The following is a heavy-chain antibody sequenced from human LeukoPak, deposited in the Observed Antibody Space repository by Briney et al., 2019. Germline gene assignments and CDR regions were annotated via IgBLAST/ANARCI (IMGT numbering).Heavy chain of an antibody. Sequence: SETLSLTCAVYGGSFSGYYWSWIRQPPGKGLEWIGEINHSGSTNYNPSLKSRVTIPVDTSKNQFSLKLSSVTAADTAVYYCARGPDGEDFDYWGQGTLVTVSS. CDR3: ARGPDGEDFDY. CDR1: GGSFSGYY. CDR2: INHSGST. V-gene: IGHV4-34*01. J-gene: IGHJ4*02. D-gene: IGHD4-17*01.